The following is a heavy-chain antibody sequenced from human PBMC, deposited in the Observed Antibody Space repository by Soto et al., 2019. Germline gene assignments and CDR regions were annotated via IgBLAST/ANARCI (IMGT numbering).Heavy chain of an antibody. CDR2: IIPIFGTA. J-gene: IGHJ4*02. Sequence: QVQLVQSGAEVKKPGSSVKVSCKASGGTFSSYAISWVRQAPGQGLEWMGGIIPIFGTANYAQKLQGRVTITEDKSTSTVYIELRSLRPEDTEVYYCARGLSGDDADYWGQGTLVTVFS. CDR3: ARGLSGDDADY. CDR1: GGTFSSYA. V-gene: IGHV1-69*06. D-gene: IGHD4-17*01.